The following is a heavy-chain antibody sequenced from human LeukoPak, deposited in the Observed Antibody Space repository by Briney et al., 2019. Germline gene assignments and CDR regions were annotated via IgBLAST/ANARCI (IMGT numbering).Heavy chain of an antibody. D-gene: IGHD3-22*01. CDR2: INPSGCSK. Sequence: ASVKVSCKASGYTLTRYYMHGVPQAPGQGLECMEVINPSGCSKSHAQKFQGRDTKTRDTPTSTVYMKMSSLRSEDTAVYYCARGGDQNYYDSSGYYSQGYWGQGTLVTVSS. CDR3: ARGGDQNYYDSSGYYSQGY. J-gene: IGHJ4*02. CDR1: GYTLTRYY. V-gene: IGHV1-46*01.